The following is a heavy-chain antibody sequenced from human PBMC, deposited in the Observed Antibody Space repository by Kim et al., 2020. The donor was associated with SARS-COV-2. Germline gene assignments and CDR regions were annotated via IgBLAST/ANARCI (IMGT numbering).Heavy chain of an antibody. CDR3: ARGEYSSSSIHYYYGMDV. CDR2: IWYDGSNK. Sequence: GGSLRLSCAASGFTFSSYGTHWVRQAPGKGLEWVAVIWYDGSNKYYADSVKGRFTISRDNSKNTLYLQMNSLRAEDTAVYYCARGEYSSSSIHYYYGMDVWGQGTTVTVSS. D-gene: IGHD6-6*01. V-gene: IGHV3-33*01. CDR1: GFTFSSYG. J-gene: IGHJ6*02.